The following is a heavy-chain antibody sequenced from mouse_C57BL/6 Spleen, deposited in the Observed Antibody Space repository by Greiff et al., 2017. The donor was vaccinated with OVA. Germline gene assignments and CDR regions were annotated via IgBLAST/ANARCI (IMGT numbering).Heavy chain of an antibody. Sequence: EVQLQESGAELVRPGASVKLSCTASGFNIKDDYMHWVKQRPEQGLEWIGWLDPENGDTEYASKFQGKATITADTSSNTAYLQLRSLTSEDTAVYYCTYSYDGYYVWFAYWGQGTLVTVSA. CDR2: LDPENGDT. V-gene: IGHV14-4*01. CDR1: GFNIKDDY. CDR3: TYSYDGYYVWFAY. D-gene: IGHD2-3*01. J-gene: IGHJ3*01.